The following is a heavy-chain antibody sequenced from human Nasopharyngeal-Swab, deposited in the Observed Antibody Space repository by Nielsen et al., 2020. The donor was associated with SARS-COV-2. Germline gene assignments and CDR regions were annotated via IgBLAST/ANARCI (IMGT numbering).Heavy chain of an antibody. V-gene: IGHV6-1*01. CDR2: TYYRSKWYN. J-gene: IGHJ5*02. CDR3: ARDLLDIWFGELSFLGWFDP. Sequence: WIRQSPSRGLERLGRTYYRSKWYNDYAVSVKSRITINPDTSKNQFSLRLNSVTPEDTAVYYCARDLLDIWFGELSFLGWFDPWGQGTLVTVSS. D-gene: IGHD3-10*01.